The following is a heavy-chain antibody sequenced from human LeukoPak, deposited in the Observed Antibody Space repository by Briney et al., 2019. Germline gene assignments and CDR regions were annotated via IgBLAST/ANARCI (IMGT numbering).Heavy chain of an antibody. J-gene: IGHJ1*01. Sequence: GASVKVSCKASGCTFTGYYMHWVRQAPGQGLEWMGWIDPNSGGTNYAQKFQGRVTMTRDTSISTAYMELSRLRSDDTAVYYCARLDETEYFQHWGQGTLVTVSS. V-gene: IGHV1-2*02. CDR1: GCTFTGYY. CDR2: IDPNSGGT. CDR3: ARLDETEYFQH.